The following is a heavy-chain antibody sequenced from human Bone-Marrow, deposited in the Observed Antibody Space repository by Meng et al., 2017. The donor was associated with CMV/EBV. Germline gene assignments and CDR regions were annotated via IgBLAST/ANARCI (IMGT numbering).Heavy chain of an antibody. Sequence: GESLKISCAASGFTFSSYAMHWVRQAPGKGLEWVAVISYDGSNKFYADSVKGRFTISRDNSKNTLYLQMNSLRAEDTAVYYCARNRFGYYYDSSGYHWGQGTLVTVSS. CDR2: ISYDGSNK. CDR1: GFTFSSYA. D-gene: IGHD3-22*01. J-gene: IGHJ4*02. CDR3: ARNRFGYYYDSSGYH. V-gene: IGHV3-30*04.